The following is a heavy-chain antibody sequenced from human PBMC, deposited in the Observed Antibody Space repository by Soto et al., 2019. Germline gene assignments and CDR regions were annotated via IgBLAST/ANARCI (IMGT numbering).Heavy chain of an antibody. J-gene: IGHJ6*02. Sequence: SETLSLTCTVSGGSISSSSYYWGWIRQPPGKGLEWIGSIYYSGSTYYNPSLKSRVTISVDTSKNQFSLKLSSVTAADTAVYYCARLLTMLYGMDVWGQGATVTVSS. V-gene: IGHV4-39*01. CDR1: GGSISSSSYY. D-gene: IGHD3-10*01. CDR2: IYYSGST. CDR3: ARLLTMLYGMDV.